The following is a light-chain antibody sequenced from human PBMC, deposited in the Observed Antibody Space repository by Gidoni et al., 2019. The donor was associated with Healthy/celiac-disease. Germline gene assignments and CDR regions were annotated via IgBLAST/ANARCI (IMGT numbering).Light chain of an antibody. CDR1: QSVSSSY. V-gene: IGKV3-20*01. CDR2: GAS. Sequence: VFTPSPGTLSLSPGERATLSCRASQSVSSSYLAWYQQKPGQAPRPLIYGASSRATGIPDRCSGSGSGTDFTLTISRLEPEDVAVYYCQQYGSSTGTFGGGTKVEIK. CDR3: QQYGSSTGT. J-gene: IGKJ4*01.